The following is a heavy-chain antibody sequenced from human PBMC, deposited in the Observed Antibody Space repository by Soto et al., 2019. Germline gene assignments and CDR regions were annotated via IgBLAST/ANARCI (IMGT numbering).Heavy chain of an antibody. CDR1: GFTFDDYT. J-gene: IGHJ4*02. CDR3: ANLTPKRPDDDY. Sequence: GGSLRLSCAASGFTFDDYTMHWVRQAPGKGLEWVSLISWDGGSTYYADSVKGRFTISRDNSKNSLYLQMNSLRTEDTALYYCANLTPKRPDDDYWGQGTLVTVSS. CDR2: ISWDGGST. D-gene: IGHD3-9*01. V-gene: IGHV3-43*01.